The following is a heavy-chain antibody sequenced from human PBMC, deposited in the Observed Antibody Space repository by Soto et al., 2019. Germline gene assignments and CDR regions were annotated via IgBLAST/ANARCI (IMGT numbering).Heavy chain of an antibody. J-gene: IGHJ6*02. CDR3: SRDIGRLQLGGNYYYAMEV. CDR2: IIPLFRPP. Sequence: QAQLVQSGAEVKKPGSSVKVSCKASGATFSNFAISWVRQAPEQGLEWIGGIIPLFRPPDYSQKSQGRVSITAEECTSTAYMVSSSLRPEENAVYYSSRDIGRLQLGGNYYYAMEVWGQGTRVTVSS. D-gene: IGHD1-26*01. V-gene: IGHV1-69*12. CDR1: GATFSNFA.